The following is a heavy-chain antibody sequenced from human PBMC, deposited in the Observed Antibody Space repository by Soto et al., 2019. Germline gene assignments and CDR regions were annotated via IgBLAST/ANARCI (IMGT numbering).Heavy chain of an antibody. D-gene: IGHD6-19*01. J-gene: IGHJ3*02. CDR1: GGSISSYY. V-gene: IGHV4-59*01. CDR3: ARIAVAGTFRYSWAFDI. CDR2: IYYSGST. Sequence: SETLSLTYTVSGGSISSYYWSWIRQPPGKGLEWIGYIYYSGSTNYNPSLKSRVTISVDTSKNQFSLKLSSVTAADTAVYYCARIAVAGTFRYSWAFDIWGQGTMVTVSS.